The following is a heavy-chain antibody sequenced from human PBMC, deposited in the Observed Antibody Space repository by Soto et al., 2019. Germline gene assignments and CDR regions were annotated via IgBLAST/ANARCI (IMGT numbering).Heavy chain of an antibody. CDR2: IFYGGGT. Sequence: PSETLSLTCTVSGGSISGYYWSWIRQPPGKGLEWIGYIFYGGGTNYNPSLKSRVTISVDTSKNQLSLKLNSVTAADTAVYYCARVGSSGWSPDYWGRGTLVTVSS. CDR3: ARVGSSGWSPDY. D-gene: IGHD6-19*01. V-gene: IGHV4-59*01. CDR1: GGSISGYY. J-gene: IGHJ4*02.